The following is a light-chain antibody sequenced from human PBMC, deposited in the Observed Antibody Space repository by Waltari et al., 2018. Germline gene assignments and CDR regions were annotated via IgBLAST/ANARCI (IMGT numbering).Light chain of an antibody. J-gene: IGLJ3*02. CDR3: QSYDTTTHGV. CDR2: ADN. Sequence: NFMLTQPHSVSDSPGKTVIISCTRSSGILASNFVHWSQPRPGSAPTTVIFADNERPAGVPDRFSGAIDSSSNSASLTISGLRTEDEADYYCQSYDTTTHGVFGGGTKLTVL. CDR1: SGILASNF. V-gene: IGLV6-57*03.